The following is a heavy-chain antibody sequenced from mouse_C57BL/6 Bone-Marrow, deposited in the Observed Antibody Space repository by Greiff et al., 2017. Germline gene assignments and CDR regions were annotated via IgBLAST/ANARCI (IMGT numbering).Heavy chain of an antibody. J-gene: IGHJ3*01. CDR3: ARADDGYFPPWFAY. V-gene: IGHV1-64*01. CDR1: GYTFTSYW. D-gene: IGHD2-3*01. Sequence: QVQLQQPGAELVKPGASVKLSCKASGYTFTSYWMHWVKQRPGQGLEWIGIIHPNSGSTNYNEKFKSKATLTVDKSSSTAYMQLSSLTSEASAVYYCARADDGYFPPWFAYWGQGTLVTVSA. CDR2: IHPNSGST.